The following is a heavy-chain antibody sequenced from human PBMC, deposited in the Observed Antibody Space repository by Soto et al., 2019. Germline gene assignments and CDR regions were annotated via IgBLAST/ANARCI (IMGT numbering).Heavy chain of an antibody. J-gene: IGHJ6*02. CDR1: GFTFSSYS. V-gene: IGHV3-21*01. CDR3: AIYSQPRYDFWSGYCSYYGMDV. D-gene: IGHD3-3*01. CDR2: ISSSSSYI. Sequence: EVQLVESGGGLVKPGGSLRLSCAASGFTFSSYSMNWVRQAPGKGLEWVSSISSSSSYIYYADSVKGRFTISRDNAKNSQYLQMNSLRAEDTAVYYCAIYSQPRYDFWSGYCSYYGMDVWGQGTTVTVSS.